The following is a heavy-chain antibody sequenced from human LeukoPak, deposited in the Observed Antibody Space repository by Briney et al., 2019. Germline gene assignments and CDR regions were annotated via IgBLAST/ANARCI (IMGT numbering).Heavy chain of an antibody. D-gene: IGHD3-3*01. Sequence: ASVKVSCKVSGYTLTELSMHWVRQAPGKGLEWMGGLDPEDGEAIYAQKFQGRVTMTEDTSTDTAYMELSSLRSEDTAVYYCALEHPFWSGYSFNYWGQGTLVTVSS. CDR2: LDPEDGEA. J-gene: IGHJ4*02. V-gene: IGHV1-24*01. CDR1: GYTLTELS. CDR3: ALEHPFWSGYSFNY.